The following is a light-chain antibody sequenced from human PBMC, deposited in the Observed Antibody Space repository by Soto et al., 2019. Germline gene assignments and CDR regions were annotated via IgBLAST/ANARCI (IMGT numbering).Light chain of an antibody. V-gene: IGKV1-33*01. CDR3: QYHDDLPRLT. CDR1: QDITKN. Sequence: DIQMTQSPSSLSASVGDRVTITCQASQDITKNLNWYQQKPGKAPKLLIYDASNSESGVPSRFSGSGAGTHFTITITSLQPEDNATYYCQYHDDLPRLTFGGGTKVE. CDR2: DAS. J-gene: IGKJ4*01.